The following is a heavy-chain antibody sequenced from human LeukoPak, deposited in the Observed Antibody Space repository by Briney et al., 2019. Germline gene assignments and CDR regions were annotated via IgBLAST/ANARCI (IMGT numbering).Heavy chain of an antibody. CDR3: ARGSTSDWPLDH. J-gene: IGHJ4*02. V-gene: IGHV1-3*01. Sequence: ASVKVSCKASGYTFSDYAMHWVRQAPGQRFEWMGLIDAGNGDTRYSQKFQGRVTITRDTSASTAYIELRSLRSEDTAMYYCARGSTSDWPLDHWGQETLVTISS. CDR1: GYTFSDYA. CDR2: IDAGNGDT. D-gene: IGHD2-2*01.